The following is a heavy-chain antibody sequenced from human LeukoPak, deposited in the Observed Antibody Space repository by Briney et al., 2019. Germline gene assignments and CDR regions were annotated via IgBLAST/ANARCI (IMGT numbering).Heavy chain of an antibody. J-gene: IGHJ4*02. CDR1: GGSISSYY. CDR2: IYTSGST. V-gene: IGHV4-4*07. CDR3: ARSEPLPYFGRGAFDY. Sequence: SETLSLTCTVSGGSISSYYWSWIRQPAGKGLEWIGRIYTSGSTNYNPSLKSRVTMSVDTSKNQFSLKLSSVTAADTAVYYCARSEPLPYFGRGAFDYWGQGTLVTVSS. D-gene: IGHD3-9*01.